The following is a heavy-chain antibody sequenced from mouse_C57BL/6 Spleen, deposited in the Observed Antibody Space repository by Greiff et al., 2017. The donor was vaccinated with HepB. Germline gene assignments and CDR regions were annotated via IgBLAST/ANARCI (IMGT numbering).Heavy chain of an antibody. D-gene: IGHD2-2*01. CDR3: ARGVTKGWYFDV. CDR2: INPSTGGT. V-gene: IGHV1-42*01. CDR1: GYSFTGYY. J-gene: IGHJ1*03. Sequence: VHVKQSGPELVKPGASVKISCKASGYSFTGYYMNWVKQSPEKSLEWIGEINPSTGGTTYNQKFKAKATLTVDKSSSTAYMQLKSLTSEDSAVYYCARGVTKGWYFDVWGTGTTVTVSS.